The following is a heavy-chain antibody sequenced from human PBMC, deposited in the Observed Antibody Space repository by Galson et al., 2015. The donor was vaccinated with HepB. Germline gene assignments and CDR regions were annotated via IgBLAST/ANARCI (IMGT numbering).Heavy chain of an antibody. D-gene: IGHD6-19*01. Sequence: SLRLSCAASGFTFSNYGMHWVRQAPGKGLEWVAVISYDGSNKYYADSVKGRFTISRDNSKNTLYLQMNRLRAEDTALYYCAKDPYLYSALAGSMAGFYHWRQGTLVTVSS. CDR3: AKDPYLYSALAGSMAGFYH. V-gene: IGHV3-30*18. J-gene: IGHJ4*02. CDR1: GFTFSNYG. CDR2: ISYDGSNK.